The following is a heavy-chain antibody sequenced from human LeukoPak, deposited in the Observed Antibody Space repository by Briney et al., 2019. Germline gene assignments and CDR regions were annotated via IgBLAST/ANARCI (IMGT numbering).Heavy chain of an antibody. Sequence: ASVKVSCKASGYSFTGYHLHWLRQAPGQGLEWLGWIKPNNGGTNYAQKFQGRVTMTRDTSITTAYMELSRLRSDDTAVYYCAKSFFDFWSGYETNFDYWGQGTLVTVSS. CDR1: GYSFTGYH. CDR3: AKSFFDFWSGYETNFDY. V-gene: IGHV1-2*02. CDR2: IKPNNGGT. D-gene: IGHD3-3*01. J-gene: IGHJ4*02.